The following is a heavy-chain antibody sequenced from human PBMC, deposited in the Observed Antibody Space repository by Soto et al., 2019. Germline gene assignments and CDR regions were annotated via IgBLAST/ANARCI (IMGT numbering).Heavy chain of an antibody. CDR1: GGSFIGYY. CDR2: INHSGST. J-gene: IGHJ5*02. Sequence: SETLSVTCGVYGGSFIGYYWSWIRQPPGKGLEWIGEINHSGSTNYNPSLKSRVTISVDTSKNQFSLKLSSVTAADTAVYYCARGGDPWGQGTLVTVSS. CDR3: ARGGDP. V-gene: IGHV4-34*01.